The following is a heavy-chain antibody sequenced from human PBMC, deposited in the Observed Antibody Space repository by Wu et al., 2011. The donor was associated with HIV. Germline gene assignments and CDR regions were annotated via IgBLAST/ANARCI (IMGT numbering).Heavy chain of an antibody. Sequence: QVQLVQSGAEVKKPGSSVKVSCKASGGTFSSYSIIWVRQAPGQGLEWMGGIIPIFGTANYAQKFQGRVTITTDESTSTAYMELSSLRSEDTAVYYCARSIAAAAEVARCYGMDVWGQGTTVTVSS. V-gene: IGHV1-69*05. CDR2: IIPIFGTA. J-gene: IGHJ6*02. CDR1: GGTFSSYS. D-gene: IGHD6-13*01. CDR3: ARSIAAAAEVARCYGMDV.